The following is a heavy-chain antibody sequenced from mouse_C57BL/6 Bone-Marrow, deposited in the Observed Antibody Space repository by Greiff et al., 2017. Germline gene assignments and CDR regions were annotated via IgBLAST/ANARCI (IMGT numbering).Heavy chain of an antibody. Sequence: QVQLQQSGAELVRPGTSVKVSCKASGYAFTNYLIEWVKQRPGQGLEWIGVINPGSGGTNYNEKFKGKATLTADKSSSTAYMQLSSLTSEDSAVYFCARCPYYYGSSGNVGGTGTTVTVSS. D-gene: IGHD1-1*01. J-gene: IGHJ1*03. CDR1: GYAFTNYL. CDR2: INPGSGGT. V-gene: IGHV1-54*01. CDR3: ARCPYYYGSSGNV.